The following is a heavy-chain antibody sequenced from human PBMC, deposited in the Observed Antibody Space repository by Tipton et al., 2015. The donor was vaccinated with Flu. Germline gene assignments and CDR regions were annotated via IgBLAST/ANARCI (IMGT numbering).Heavy chain of an antibody. CDR1: GASIRSSRHY. CDR3: ARGGGWELPPFDY. V-gene: IGHV4-39*07. Sequence: TLSLTCTVSGASIRSSRHYWGWIRQPPGKGLEWIGSFYHSGSTYNSGNTNYNPSLQSRVSLSVDTSRNQFSLKVNSVTAADTAVYYCARGGGWELPPFDYWGQGALVAVSS. D-gene: IGHD2-15*01. J-gene: IGHJ4*02. CDR2: FYHSGST.